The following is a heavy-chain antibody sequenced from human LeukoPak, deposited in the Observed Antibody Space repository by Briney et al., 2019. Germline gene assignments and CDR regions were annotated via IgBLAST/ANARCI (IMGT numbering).Heavy chain of an antibody. D-gene: IGHD3-16*02. J-gene: IGHJ4*02. CDR1: GFTFSSYA. Sequence: GGSLRLSCAASGFTFSSYAMHWVRQAPGKGLEGVAVISYDGSNKYYADSVKGRFTISRDNSKNTLYLQMNSLRAEDTAVYYCARAHFRLGELSSLDYWGQGTLVTVSS. CDR2: ISYDGSNK. CDR3: ARAHFRLGELSSLDY. V-gene: IGHV3-30*04.